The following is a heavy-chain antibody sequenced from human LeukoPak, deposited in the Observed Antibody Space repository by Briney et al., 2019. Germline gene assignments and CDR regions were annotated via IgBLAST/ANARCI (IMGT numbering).Heavy chain of an antibody. V-gene: IGHV3-48*03. CDR1: GFTFSSYE. Sequence: QPGGSLRLSCAASGFTFSSYEMNWVRQAPGKGLEWVSYISSSGSTIYYADSVKGRFTISRDNAKNSLYLQMNSLRAEDTAVYYCARQRIVRATGGMDVWGQGRTVTVYS. J-gene: IGHJ6*02. CDR2: ISSSGSTI. D-gene: IGHD1-26*01. CDR3: ARQRIVRATGGMDV.